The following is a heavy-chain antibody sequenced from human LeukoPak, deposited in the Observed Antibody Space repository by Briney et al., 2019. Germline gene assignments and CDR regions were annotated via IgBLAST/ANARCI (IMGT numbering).Heavy chain of an antibody. J-gene: IGHJ6*02. V-gene: IGHV4-34*01. D-gene: IGHD3-22*01. CDR3: ARSRSSGYYYYGMDV. CDR2: INHSGST. Sequence: PSENLSLTCAVYGGSFSGYYWSWIRQPPGKGLEWIGEINHSGSTNYNPSLKSRVTISVDTSKNQFSLKLSSVTAADTAVYYCARSRSSGYYYYGMDVWGQGTTVTVSS. CDR1: GGSFSGYY.